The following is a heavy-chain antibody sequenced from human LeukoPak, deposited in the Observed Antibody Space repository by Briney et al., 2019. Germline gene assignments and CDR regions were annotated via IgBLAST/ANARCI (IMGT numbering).Heavy chain of an antibody. Sequence: GRSLRLSCAASGFTFSSCGMHWVRQAPGKGLEWVAVISYDGSNKYYADSVKGRFTISRDNSKNTLYLQMNSLRAEDTAVYYCAKAGAYCSGGSCPGWFDPWGQGTLVTVSS. CDR2: ISYDGSNK. D-gene: IGHD2-15*01. V-gene: IGHV3-30*18. CDR1: GFTFSSCG. CDR3: AKAGAYCSGGSCPGWFDP. J-gene: IGHJ5*02.